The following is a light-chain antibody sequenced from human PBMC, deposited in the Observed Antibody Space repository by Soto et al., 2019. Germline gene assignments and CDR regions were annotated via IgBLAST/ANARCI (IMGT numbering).Light chain of an antibody. CDR2: KAS. Sequence: DIQMTQSPSTLSGSVGDRVTITCRASQTISSWLAWYQQKPGKAPKLLIYKASTLKSGVPSRFSDSGSGTEFTLTISSLQPDDFAPYYCQHYNSYSEAFGQGTKVDIK. CDR1: QTISSW. CDR3: QHYNSYSEA. J-gene: IGKJ1*01. V-gene: IGKV1-5*03.